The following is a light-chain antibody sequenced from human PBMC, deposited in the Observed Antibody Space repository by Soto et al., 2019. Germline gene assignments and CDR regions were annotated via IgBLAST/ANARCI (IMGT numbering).Light chain of an antibody. Sequence: EVVLTQSPATLSLSPGERATLSCRASENVRTFVDWYQQKPGQAPRLLIHGASNRATGIPDRFSGSGSGTDFTLTISSLQPDDFGSYYCQHTRTFGQGTKVEIK. V-gene: IGKV3-11*01. J-gene: IGKJ1*01. CDR2: GAS. CDR1: ENVRTF. CDR3: QHTRT.